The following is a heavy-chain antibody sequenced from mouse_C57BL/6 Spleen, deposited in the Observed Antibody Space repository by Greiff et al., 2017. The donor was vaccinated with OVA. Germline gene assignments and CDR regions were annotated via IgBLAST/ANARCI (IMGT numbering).Heavy chain of an antibody. CDR3: ARMIYYGNYKAY. Sequence: QVQLQQPGAELVKPGASVKMSCKASGYTFTSYWITWVKQRPGQGLEWIGDIYPGSGSTNYTEKFKSKATLTVDTSSSTAYMQRSSLTSEDSAVYYCARMIYYGNYKAYWGQGTLVTVSA. CDR1: GYTFTSYW. D-gene: IGHD2-1*01. J-gene: IGHJ3*01. V-gene: IGHV1-55*01. CDR2: IYPGSGST.